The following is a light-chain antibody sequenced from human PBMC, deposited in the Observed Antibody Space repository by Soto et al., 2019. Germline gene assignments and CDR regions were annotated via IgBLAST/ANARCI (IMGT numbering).Light chain of an antibody. CDR2: DAS. CDR3: QQYDNLTLT. CDR1: QDISNY. J-gene: IGKJ4*01. V-gene: IGKV1-33*01. Sequence: DIQMTQSPSSLSASVGDRVTITCQASQDISNYLNWYQQKPGKAPKLLIYDASNLETGVPSRFSGSGSGTDFTFTISSIQPEDIATDYCQQYDNLTLTFGGGTKVEI.